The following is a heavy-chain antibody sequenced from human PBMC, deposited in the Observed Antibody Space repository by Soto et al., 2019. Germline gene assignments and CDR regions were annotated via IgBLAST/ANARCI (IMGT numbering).Heavy chain of an antibody. D-gene: IGHD1-26*01. CDR2: ISYDGSNK. CDR3: AKAVGATTDWFDP. Sequence: QVQLVESGGGVVQPGRSLRLSCAASGFTFSSYGMHWVRQAPGKGLECVAVISYDGSNKYYADSVKGRFTISRDNSKNTLYLQMNSLRAEDTAVYYCAKAVGATTDWFDPWGQGTLVTVSS. J-gene: IGHJ5*02. V-gene: IGHV3-30*18. CDR1: GFTFSSYG.